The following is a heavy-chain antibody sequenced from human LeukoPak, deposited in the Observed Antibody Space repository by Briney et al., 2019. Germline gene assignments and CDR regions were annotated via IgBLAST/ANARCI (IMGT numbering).Heavy chain of an antibody. D-gene: IGHD4-17*01. J-gene: IGHJ4*02. Sequence: GGSLRLSCAASGFAFSNAWMNWVRQAPGKGLVWVSRINSDGSSTTSADSVKGRFTISRDNAKNTLYLQMNSLRAEDTAVYYCAKGGATVIDYWGQDTLVTVSS. V-gene: IGHV3-74*01. CDR2: INSDGSST. CDR1: GFAFSNAW. CDR3: AKGGATVIDY.